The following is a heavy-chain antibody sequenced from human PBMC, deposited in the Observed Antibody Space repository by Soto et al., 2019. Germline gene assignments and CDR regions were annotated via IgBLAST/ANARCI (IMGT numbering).Heavy chain of an antibody. CDR3: ARDYYGSGSYYNVYSYYGMDV. V-gene: IGHV3-7*01. J-gene: IGHJ6*02. CDR2: IKQDGSEK. Sequence: EVQLVESGGGLVQPGGSLRLSCAASGFTFSSYWMSWVRQAPGKGLEWVANIKQDGSEKYYVDSVKGRFTISRDNAKNSLYLQMNSLRAEDTAVYYCARDYYGSGSYYNVYSYYGMDVWGQGTTVTVSS. D-gene: IGHD3-10*01. CDR1: GFTFSSYW.